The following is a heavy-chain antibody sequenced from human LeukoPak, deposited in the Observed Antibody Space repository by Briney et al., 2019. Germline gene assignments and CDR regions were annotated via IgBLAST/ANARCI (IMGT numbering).Heavy chain of an antibody. CDR1: VYTFTVYY. CDR2: INPNSGGT. D-gene: IGHD6-13*01. V-gene: IGHV1-2*02. J-gene: IGHJ6*02. Sequence: ASVKVSCKAAVYTFTVYYMHWVRQAPGQGLEWMGWINPNSGGTNYAQKFQGRVTMTRDTAISTAYMELSRLRSDDTAVYYCPTSAGRDSSSWYRPPYHYYAMDVWGQGTTVTVSS. CDR3: PTSAGRDSSSWYRPPYHYYAMDV.